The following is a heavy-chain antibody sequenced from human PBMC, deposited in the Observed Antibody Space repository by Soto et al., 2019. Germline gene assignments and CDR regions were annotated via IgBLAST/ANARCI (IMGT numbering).Heavy chain of an antibody. Sequence: GGSLRLSCAASGFTFSSYWMSWVRQAPGKGLEWVANIKQDGSENYYVDSVKGRFTISRDNAKNSLYLQMNSLRAEDTAVYYCARDLPLAYCGGDCDYYFDYWGQGTLVTVSS. D-gene: IGHD2-21*02. CDR2: IKQDGSEN. J-gene: IGHJ4*02. CDR3: ARDLPLAYCGGDCDYYFDY. V-gene: IGHV3-7*03. CDR1: GFTFSSYW.